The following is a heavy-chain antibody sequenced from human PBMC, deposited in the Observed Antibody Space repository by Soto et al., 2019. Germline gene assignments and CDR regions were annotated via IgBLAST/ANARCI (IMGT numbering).Heavy chain of an antibody. V-gene: IGHV4-39*01. D-gene: IGHD1-26*01. CDR2: ISYSGTT. CDR1: GDSISGYY. Sequence: QLQLHESGPGLVKPSETLSLTCAVSGDSISGYYWTWIRQPPGKGLEWVGSISYSGTTDYNPSLKSRGSLSVDTSKNQFSLKLRSVTAADTAVDYCARHRGATPVSWGQGTVFTASS. J-gene: IGHJ5*02. CDR3: ARHRGATPVS.